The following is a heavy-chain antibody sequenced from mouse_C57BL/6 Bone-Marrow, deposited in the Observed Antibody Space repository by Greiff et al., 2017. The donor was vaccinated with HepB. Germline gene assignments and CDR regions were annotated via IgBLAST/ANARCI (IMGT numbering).Heavy chain of an antibody. J-gene: IGHJ2*01. Sequence: DVKLQESGAELVRPGSSVKMSCKTSGYTFTSYGINWVKQRPGQGLEWIVYIFIGNGYTEYNEKFKGKATLTSEISSSTAYMQISSLTSEDSAIYFCARSSLYYGSRWDFDYWGQGTTLTVSS. V-gene: IGHV1-58*01. CDR1: GYTFTSYG. D-gene: IGHD1-1*01. CDR2: IFIGNGYT. CDR3: ARSSLYYGSRWDFDY.